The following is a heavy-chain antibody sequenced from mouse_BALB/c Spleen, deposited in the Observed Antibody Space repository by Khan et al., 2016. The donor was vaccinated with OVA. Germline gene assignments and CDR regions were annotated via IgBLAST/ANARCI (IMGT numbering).Heavy chain of an antibody. V-gene: IGHV1S81*02. CDR3: TRAGYGNPFDC. J-gene: IGHJ3*01. CDR1: GYSFTSYY. Sequence: QVRLQQPGTELVKPGASVKLSCKASGYSFTSYYMYWVMQRPGQGLEWIGGINPNADYTVLNEKFKSKATLTVDKSSSTVYMQPSSLTSEDSAVYCCTRAGYGNPFDCWGRGTLVTVPA. CDR2: INPNADYT. D-gene: IGHD2-10*02.